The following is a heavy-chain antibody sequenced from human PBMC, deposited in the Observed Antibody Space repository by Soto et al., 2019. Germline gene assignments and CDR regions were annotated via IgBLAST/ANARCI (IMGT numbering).Heavy chain of an antibody. CDR1: GGSFSGYY. V-gene: IGHV4-34*01. J-gene: IGHJ6*02. Sequence: QVQLQQWGAGLLKPSETLSLTCAVYGGSFSGYYWSWIRQPPGKGLEWIGEINHSGSTNYNPSLKSRVTTSVDTSKNQFSLKLSSVTAADTAVYYCARVRGDYDSSGYYFIRYYYGMDVWGQGTTVTVSS. D-gene: IGHD3-22*01. CDR2: INHSGST. CDR3: ARVRGDYDSSGYYFIRYYYGMDV.